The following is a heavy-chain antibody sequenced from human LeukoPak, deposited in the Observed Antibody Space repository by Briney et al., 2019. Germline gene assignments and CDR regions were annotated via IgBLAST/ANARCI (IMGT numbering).Heavy chain of an antibody. Sequence: PSETLSLTCTVSAGSISSSSCYWGWIRQPPGKGLEWIGTIFYSRNIYYNPSLKSRVTMSVDASKNQFSLKLSSVTAADTAVYYCARHAAQYSNRAFDIWGQGAMFTVSS. CDR3: ARHAAQYSNRAFDI. J-gene: IGHJ3*02. D-gene: IGHD6-13*01. V-gene: IGHV4-39*01. CDR1: AGSISSSSCY. CDR2: IFYSRNI.